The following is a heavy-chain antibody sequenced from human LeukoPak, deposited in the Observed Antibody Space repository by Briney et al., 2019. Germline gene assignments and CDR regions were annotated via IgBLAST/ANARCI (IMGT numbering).Heavy chain of an antibody. D-gene: IGHD2-21*02. V-gene: IGHV3-21*01. CDR1: GFTVSSNY. CDR2: ISSSSSYI. CDR3: ARDCGGDCYWNWFDP. Sequence: GGSLRLSCAASGFTVSSNYMSWVRQAPGKGLEWVSSISSSSSYIYYADSVKGRFTISRDNAKNSLYLQMNSLRAEDTAVYYCARDCGGDCYWNWFDPWGQGTLVTVSS. J-gene: IGHJ5*02.